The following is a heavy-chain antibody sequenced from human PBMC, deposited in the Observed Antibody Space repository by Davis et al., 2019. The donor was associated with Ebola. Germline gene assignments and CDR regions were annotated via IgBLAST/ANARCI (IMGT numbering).Heavy chain of an antibody. J-gene: IGHJ6*02. CDR3: ARVDITLGMDV. CDR2: IYYSGST. CDR1: GGSISNYY. V-gene: IGHV4-59*08. D-gene: IGHD2/OR15-2a*01. Sequence: MPGGSLRLSCTVSGGSISNYYWSWIRQAPGKGLEWIGYIYYSGSTNYNPSLKSRVTISVDTSKNEISLKLSSVTAADTAVYYCARVDITLGMDVWGQGTTVTVSS.